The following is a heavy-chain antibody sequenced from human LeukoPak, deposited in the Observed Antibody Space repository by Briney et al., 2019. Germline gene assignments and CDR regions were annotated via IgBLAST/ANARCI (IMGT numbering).Heavy chain of an antibody. CDR2: INHSGST. J-gene: IGHJ3*02. Sequence: PSETLSLTCAVYGGSFSGYYWSWIRQPPGKGLEWIGEINHSGSTNYNPSLKSRVTISVDTSKNQFSLKLSSATAADTAVYYCARVGSYGSGSYYKTDAFDIWGQGTMVTVSS. V-gene: IGHV4-34*01. CDR1: GGSFSGYY. CDR3: ARVGSYGSGSYYKTDAFDI. D-gene: IGHD3-10*01.